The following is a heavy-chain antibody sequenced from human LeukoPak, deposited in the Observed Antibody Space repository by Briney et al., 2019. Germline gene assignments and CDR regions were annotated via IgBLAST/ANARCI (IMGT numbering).Heavy chain of an antibody. CDR1: GGSISSYQ. V-gene: IGHV4-59*12. D-gene: IGHD3-10*01. CDR2: IFYSGST. Sequence: PSETLSLTCTVSGGSISSYQWSWIRQPPGKGLEWIGNIFYSGSTYYSPSLKSRVTISLDTSRNQFSLKLTSVTAADTAVYYCAKSNGYGLVDIWGQGTMVTVSS. J-gene: IGHJ3*02. CDR3: AKSNGYGLVDI.